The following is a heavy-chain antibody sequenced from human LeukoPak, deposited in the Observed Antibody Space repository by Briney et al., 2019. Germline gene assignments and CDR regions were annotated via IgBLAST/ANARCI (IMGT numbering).Heavy chain of an antibody. D-gene: IGHD4-11*01. CDR3: ARDRGYTVTPRYYYYGMDV. Sequence: SETLSLTYTVSGGSISSYYWSWIRQPPGKGLEWIGYIYYSGSTNYNPSLKSRVTISVDTSKNQFSLKLSSVTAADTAVYYCARDRGYTVTPRYYYYGMDVWGQGTTVTVSS. CDR2: IYYSGST. V-gene: IGHV4-59*01. J-gene: IGHJ6*02. CDR1: GGSISSYY.